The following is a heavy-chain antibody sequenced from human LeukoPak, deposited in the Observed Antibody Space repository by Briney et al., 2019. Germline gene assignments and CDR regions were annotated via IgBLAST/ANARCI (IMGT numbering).Heavy chain of an antibody. D-gene: IGHD6-19*01. V-gene: IGHV4-34*01. Sequence: SETLSLTCALYSGSFNGYYWSWLRQFPGKGLEWIGEINDSGNTNYNPSLKSRVTLSVDTSKNQFSLRLGSVTAADTAVYYCARRLVNDADSQVSDDWGQGILVTVSS. CDR1: SGSFNGYY. J-gene: IGHJ4*02. CDR2: INDSGNT. CDR3: ARRLVNDADSQVSDD.